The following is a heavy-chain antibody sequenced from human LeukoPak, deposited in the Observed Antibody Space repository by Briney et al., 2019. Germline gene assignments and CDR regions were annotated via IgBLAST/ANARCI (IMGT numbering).Heavy chain of an antibody. V-gene: IGHV3-30*02. CDR1: GFTFSSYG. Sequence: GGSLRLSCAASGFTFSSYGIHWVRQAPGKGLEWVAFIRHDGSSEYYTDSVKGRFTISRDNAKNSLYLQMNSLRAEDTAVYYCARDGDSDYWGQGTLVTVSS. CDR3: ARDGDSDY. D-gene: IGHD4-17*01. CDR2: IRHDGSSE. J-gene: IGHJ4*02.